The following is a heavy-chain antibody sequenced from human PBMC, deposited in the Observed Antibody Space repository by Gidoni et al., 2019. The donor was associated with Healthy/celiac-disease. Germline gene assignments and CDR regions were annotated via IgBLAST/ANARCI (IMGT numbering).Heavy chain of an antibody. J-gene: IGHJ4*02. Sequence: EVQLVESGGGLVQPGGSLRLSCAASGFTFSSYEMNWVRQAPGKGLEWVSYISSSGSTIYYADSVKGRFTISRDNAKNSLYLQMNSLRAEDTAVYYCAALLLTGTPDYWGQGTLVTVSS. CDR1: GFTFSSYE. CDR2: ISSSGSTI. V-gene: IGHV3-48*03. D-gene: IGHD1-20*01. CDR3: AALLLTGTPDY.